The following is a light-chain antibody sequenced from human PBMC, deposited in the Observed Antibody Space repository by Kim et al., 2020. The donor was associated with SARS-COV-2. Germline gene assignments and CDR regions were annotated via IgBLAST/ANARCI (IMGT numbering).Light chain of an antibody. CDR2: DVT. CDR3: CSFAGSFYV. J-gene: IGLJ1*01. V-gene: IGLV2-11*01. CDR1: SSDVGGYNY. Sequence: QSSTISFPVTSSDVGGYNYVFWYQQHPGTAPDLIIYDVTRRPSGVPDRFSGSKSGNTASLTISGLQAEDEADYFCCSFAGSFYVFGTGTKVTVL.